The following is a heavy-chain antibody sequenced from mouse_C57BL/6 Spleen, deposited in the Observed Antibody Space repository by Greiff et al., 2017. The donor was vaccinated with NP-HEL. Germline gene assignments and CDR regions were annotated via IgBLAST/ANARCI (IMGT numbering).Heavy chain of an antibody. CDR2: INPNNGGT. CDR3: ARVHYGSMGFAY. D-gene: IGHD1-1*01. V-gene: IGHV1-18*01. J-gene: IGHJ3*01. Sequence: VQLQQSGPELVKPGASVKIPCKASGYTFTDYNMDWVKQSHGKSLEWIGDINPNNGGTIYNQKFKGKATLTVDKSSSTAYMELRSLTSEDTAVYYCARVHYGSMGFAYWGQGTLVTVSA. CDR1: GYTFTDYN.